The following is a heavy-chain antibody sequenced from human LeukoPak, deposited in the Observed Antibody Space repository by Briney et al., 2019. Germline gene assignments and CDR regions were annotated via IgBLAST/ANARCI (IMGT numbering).Heavy chain of an antibody. Sequence: SETLSLTCAVYGGSFSGYYWSWIRQPPGKGLEWIGEINHSGSTNYNPSLKSRVTISVDTSKNQFSLKLSSVTAADTAVYYCARGLAPKRWVYYYYMDVWGKGTTVTVSS. CDR1: GGSFSGYY. V-gene: IGHV4-34*01. CDR2: INHSGST. J-gene: IGHJ6*03. D-gene: IGHD5-24*01. CDR3: ARGLAPKRWVYYYYMDV.